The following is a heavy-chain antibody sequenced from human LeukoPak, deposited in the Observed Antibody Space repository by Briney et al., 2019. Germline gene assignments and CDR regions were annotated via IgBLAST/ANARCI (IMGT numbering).Heavy chain of an antibody. CDR2: IRSSGSTI. D-gene: IGHD1-26*01. CDR3: ARAPKFRLVGVPKGPFDP. J-gene: IGHJ5*02. CDR1: GLTFSSYR. V-gene: IGHV3-48*04. Sequence: GGSLRLTCAASGLTFSSYRMYWVRQAPVKGLEWVSCIRSSGSTIYYADSVKGRFTITRDNAKNSLYLQMNSLRAEDTAVYYCARAPKFRLVGVPKGPFDPWGQGTLVTVSS.